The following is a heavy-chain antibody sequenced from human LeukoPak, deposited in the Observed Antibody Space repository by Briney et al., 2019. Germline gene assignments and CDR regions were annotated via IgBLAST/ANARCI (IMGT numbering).Heavy chain of an antibody. CDR2: ITPSIGST. J-gene: IGHJ4*02. Sequence: ASVEVSCKASGYTFTSYYIHWVRQAPGQGLEWMGIITPSIGSTSYAQKFQDRVTMTRDTSTSTVYMELSSLRSEDTAVYYCARWAWYSSAWHPNHFDYWGQGTLVTVSS. CDR1: GYTFTSYY. V-gene: IGHV1-46*01. CDR3: ARWAWYSSAWHPNHFDY. D-gene: IGHD6-19*01.